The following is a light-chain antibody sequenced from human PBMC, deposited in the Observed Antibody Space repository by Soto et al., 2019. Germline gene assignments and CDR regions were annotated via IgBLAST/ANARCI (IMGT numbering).Light chain of an antibody. CDR2: KSS. J-gene: IGKJ5*01. V-gene: IGKV2-30*01. Sequence: AVMTQSPLSLAVTLGQPASISCRSSQSLLYSDGNTYLTWFQQRPGQSPRRLIYKSSNRDSGVPDRFSGSGSGTDFTLKISRVEAEDVGVYYCMQGTHWPLTFGQGTRLEIK. CDR3: MQGTHWPLT. CDR1: QSLLYSDGNTY.